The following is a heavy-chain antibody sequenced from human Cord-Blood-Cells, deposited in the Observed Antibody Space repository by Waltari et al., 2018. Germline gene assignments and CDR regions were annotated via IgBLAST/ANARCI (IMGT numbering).Heavy chain of an antibody. CDR1: GFTFTSSA. Sequence: QMQLVQSGPEVKKPGTSVKVSCKASGFTFTSSAVQWVRQARGQRLEWIGWIVVGSGNTNYAQKFQERVTITRDMSTSTAYMELSSLRSEDTAVYYCARAAGYSGYDYYFDYWGQGTLVTVSS. V-gene: IGHV1-58*01. CDR3: ARAAGYSGYDYYFDY. CDR2: IVVGSGNT. J-gene: IGHJ4*02. D-gene: IGHD5-12*01.